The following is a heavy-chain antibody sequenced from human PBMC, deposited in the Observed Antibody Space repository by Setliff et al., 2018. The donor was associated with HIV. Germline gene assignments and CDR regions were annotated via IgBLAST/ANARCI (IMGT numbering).Heavy chain of an antibody. V-gene: IGHV4-34*01. CDR2: INHSGST. J-gene: IGHJ5*02. D-gene: IGHD5-12*01. Sequence: SETLSLTCAVYGGSFSGYYWNWIRQPPGKGLEWIGEINHSGSTNYNPSLKSRVTISVDTSKNQFSLKLSSVTAADTAVYYCARTWWLRSNWFDPWGQGTLVTVSS. CDR3: ARTWWLRSNWFDP. CDR1: GGSFSGYY.